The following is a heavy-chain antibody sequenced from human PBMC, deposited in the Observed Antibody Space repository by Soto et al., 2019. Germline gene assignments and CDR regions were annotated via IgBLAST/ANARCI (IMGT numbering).Heavy chain of an antibody. J-gene: IGHJ4*02. CDR3: ATHCSGGSCYSWGPGPFDY. D-gene: IGHD2-15*01. CDR1: GGTFSSYA. V-gene: IGHV1-69*06. CDR2: IIPIFGTA. Sequence: QLQLVQSGAEVKKPGSSVKVSCKASGGTFSSYAISWVRQAPGQGLEWMGGIIPIFGTANYAQKFQGRVTITADKSTSTAYMELSSLRSEDTAVYYCATHCSGGSCYSWGPGPFDYWGQGTLVTVSS.